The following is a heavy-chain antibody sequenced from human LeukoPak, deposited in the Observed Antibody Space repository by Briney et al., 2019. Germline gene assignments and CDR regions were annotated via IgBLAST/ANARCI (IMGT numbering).Heavy chain of an antibody. J-gene: IGHJ3*02. CDR1: GFTFDDYA. CDR3: AKDGMWTYYYDSSGTPGDAFDI. V-gene: IGHV3-43*02. CDR2: ISGDGGST. Sequence: GGSLRLSCAASGFTFDDYAMHWVRQAPGKGLEWVSLISGDGGSTYYADSVKGRFTISRDNSKNSLYLQMNSLRTEDTALYYCAKDGMWTYYYDSSGTPGDAFDIWGQGTMVTVSS. D-gene: IGHD3-22*01.